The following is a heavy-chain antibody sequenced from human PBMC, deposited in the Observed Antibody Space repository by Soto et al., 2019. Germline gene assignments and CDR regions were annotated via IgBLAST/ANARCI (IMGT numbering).Heavy chain of an antibody. Sequence: EVQLLESGGGLVQPWGSLRLSCAASGFTFSSYPMSWVRQAPGKGLEWASVISGSGGSTYYADSVKGRFTISRDNSKNTLYLQMNSLRAEDTAVYYCAKGATTVTTVNYFDYWGQGTLVTVSS. CDR2: ISGSGGST. CDR3: AKGATTVTTVNYFDY. V-gene: IGHV3-23*01. CDR1: GFTFSSYP. D-gene: IGHD4-17*01. J-gene: IGHJ4*02.